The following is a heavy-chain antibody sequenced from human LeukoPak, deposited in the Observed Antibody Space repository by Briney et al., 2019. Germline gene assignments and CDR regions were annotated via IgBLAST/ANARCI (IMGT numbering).Heavy chain of an antibody. Sequence: GGSLRLSCSASGLTFSLYAMHWVRRAPGRGLEYVSAITSNGGSTYYADSVKGRFTISRDNSKNTLYLHMSTLRPEDTAVYYCAYSSGYYHWGQGTLVTVSS. D-gene: IGHD3-22*01. V-gene: IGHV3-64D*06. CDR1: GLTFSLYA. CDR3: AYSSGYYH. J-gene: IGHJ1*01. CDR2: ITSNGGST.